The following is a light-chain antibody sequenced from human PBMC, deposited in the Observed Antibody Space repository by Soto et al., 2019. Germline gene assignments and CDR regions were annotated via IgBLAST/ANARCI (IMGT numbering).Light chain of an antibody. CDR2: EVN. J-gene: IGLJ1*01. CDR1: SSDVGTYNL. V-gene: IGLV2-23*02. Sequence: QSALPQPASVAGSPGQSITISCTGTSSDVGTYNLVSWYQQLPDKAPKLIIHEVNKRPSGVSTRFSGSKSGNTAYLTISGLQADDDADYHCYSYAGTSTYVFGTGTKVTVL. CDR3: YSYAGTSTYV.